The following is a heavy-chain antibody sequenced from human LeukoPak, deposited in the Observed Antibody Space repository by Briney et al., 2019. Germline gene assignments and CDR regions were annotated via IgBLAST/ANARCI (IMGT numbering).Heavy chain of an antibody. J-gene: IGHJ3*02. V-gene: IGHV4-4*07. CDR2: IYTSGST. CDR3: ARAYDYVWGSYRIRGNDAFDI. D-gene: IGHD3-16*02. Sequence: SETLSLTCTVSGGSISGYYWSWIRQPPGKGLEWIGRIYTSGSTNYNPSLKSRVTMSVDTSKNQFSLKLSSVTAADTAVYYCARAYDYVWGSYRIRGNDAFDIWGQGTMVTVSS. CDR1: GGSISGYY.